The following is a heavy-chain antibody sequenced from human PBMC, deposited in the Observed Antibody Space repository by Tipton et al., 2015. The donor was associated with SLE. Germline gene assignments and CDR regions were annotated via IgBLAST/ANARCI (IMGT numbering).Heavy chain of an antibody. CDR1: GFSISSGYY. Sequence: TLSLTCAVSGFSISSGYYWGWIRQPPGKGLVWIGHIYTSGATNYNPSLKSRVTIVMDKSKNQFSLKLTTVTAADTAVYYCARRRGSANWYSRYGMDVWGQGTTVTVSS. CDR3: ARRRGSANWYSRYGMDV. CDR2: IYTSGAT. D-gene: IGHD2-21*02. V-gene: IGHV4-4*09. J-gene: IGHJ6*02.